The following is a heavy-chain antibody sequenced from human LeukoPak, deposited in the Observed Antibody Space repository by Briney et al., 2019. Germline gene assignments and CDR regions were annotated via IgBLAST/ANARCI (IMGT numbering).Heavy chain of an antibody. V-gene: IGHV3-74*01. CDR2: IKSDGSTA. CDR1: GFTFSNYW. Sequence: GGSLRLSCAASGFTFSNYWMNWIRQAPGKGLVWVSRIKSDGSTATYADSMKGRFGVSRDNAKNTVYLQMNSLRTEDTAVYYCAKSDYFDPWGQGTLVTVSS. D-gene: IGHD4-17*01. J-gene: IGHJ5*02. CDR3: AKSDYFDP.